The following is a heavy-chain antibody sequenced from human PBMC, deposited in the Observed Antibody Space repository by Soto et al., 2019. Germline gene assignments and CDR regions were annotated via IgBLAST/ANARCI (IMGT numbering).Heavy chain of an antibody. CDR3: AKGVDRHYYYCGMDV. CDR1: RFTFDDYA. J-gene: IGHJ6*02. V-gene: IGHV3-9*01. D-gene: IGHD2-21*01. Sequence: EVQLVESGGGLVQPGRSLRLSCAASRFTFDDYAMHWVRQAPGKGLEGVSGISWNSGSIGYEDSVKGRITISRDNAKNCLYLKMHSLIAEDTAVYYCAKGVDRHYYYCGMDVWGQGTTVTVSS. CDR2: ISWNSGSI.